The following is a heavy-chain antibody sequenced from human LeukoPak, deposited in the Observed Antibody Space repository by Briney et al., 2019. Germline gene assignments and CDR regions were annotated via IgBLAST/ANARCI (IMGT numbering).Heavy chain of an antibody. D-gene: IGHD3-10*01. V-gene: IGHV4-30-2*01. CDR3: ARGGYYGSGVDAFDI. CDR2: IYHNGNT. Sequence: SETLSLTCTVSGGSISSSSYYWTWIRQPPGKGLEWIGYIYHNGNTYYNVSLMSRVTISDDRSTNQFSLRLNSVTAADTAVYYCARGGYYGSGVDAFDIWGQGTMVTVSS. J-gene: IGHJ3*02. CDR1: GGSISSSSYY.